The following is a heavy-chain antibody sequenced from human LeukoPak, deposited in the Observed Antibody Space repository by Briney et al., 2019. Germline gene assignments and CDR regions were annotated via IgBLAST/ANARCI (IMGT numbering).Heavy chain of an antibody. J-gene: IGHJ4*02. D-gene: IGHD6-19*01. Sequence: SETLSLTCTVSGGSISSGSYYWSWIRQPAGKGLEWIGRIYSSGSTSYNPSLKSRITMSVDTSKNQFSLQLNSVTPEDTAVYYCARDQSGWYDYWGQGTLVTVSS. CDR1: GGSISSGSYY. CDR3: ARDQSGWYDY. CDR2: IYSSGST. V-gene: IGHV4-61*02.